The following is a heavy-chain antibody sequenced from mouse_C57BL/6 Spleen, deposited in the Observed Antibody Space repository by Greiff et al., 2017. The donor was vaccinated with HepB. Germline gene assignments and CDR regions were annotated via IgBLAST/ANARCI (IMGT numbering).Heavy chain of an antibody. CDR2: IWSGGST. Sequence: VMLVESGPGLVQPSQSLSITCTVSGFSLTSYGVHWVRQSPGKGLEWLGVIWSGGSTDYNAAFISRLSISKDNSKSQVFFKMNSLQADDTAIYYCARTGALYWYFDVWGTGTTVTVSS. J-gene: IGHJ1*03. D-gene: IGHD4-1*01. V-gene: IGHV2-2*01. CDR1: GFSLTSYG. CDR3: ARTGALYWYFDV.